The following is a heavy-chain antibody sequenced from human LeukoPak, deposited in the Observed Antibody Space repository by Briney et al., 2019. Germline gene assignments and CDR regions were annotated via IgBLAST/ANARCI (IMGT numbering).Heavy chain of an antibody. CDR1: GFTFSSNY. J-gene: IGHJ4*02. CDR2: IYSGGST. Sequence: QPGGSLRLSCAASGFTFSSNYMSWVRQAPGKGLEWVSVIYSGGSTYYSDAVKGGCTISRDNANNTPFLQINSLRAEDTAVYYCATRYYSGSGWYYDYWGQGTLVTVSS. CDR3: ATRYYSGSGWYYDY. D-gene: IGHD6-19*01. V-gene: IGHV3-53*01.